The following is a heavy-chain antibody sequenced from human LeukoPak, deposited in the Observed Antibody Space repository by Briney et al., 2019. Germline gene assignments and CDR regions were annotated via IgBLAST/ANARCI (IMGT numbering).Heavy chain of an antibody. D-gene: IGHD1-26*01. Sequence: GESLKISCKGSGYSFTSYWIGWVRQMPGKGLEWMGIIYPGDSDTRYSPSFQGPVTISADKSISTAYLQWSSLTASDTAMYYCARHLVVGATRQPVDSWGQGTMVTVSS. CDR3: ARHLVVGATRQPVDS. V-gene: IGHV5-51*01. CDR1: GYSFTSYW. CDR2: IYPGDSDT. J-gene: IGHJ3*02.